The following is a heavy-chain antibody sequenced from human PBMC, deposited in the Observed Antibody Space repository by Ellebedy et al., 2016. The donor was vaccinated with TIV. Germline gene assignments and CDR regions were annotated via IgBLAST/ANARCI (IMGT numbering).Heavy chain of an antibody. CDR3: ARERGDAFDI. CDR1: GFTFSVYS. Sequence: GESLKISCAASGFTFSVYSMNWVRQAPGKGLEWDSSISSSSTSMYFADSVKGRFTISRDNAKNSLYLQMNSLRAEDTAVYYCARERGDAFDIWGQGTVVNVSS. V-gene: IGHV3-21*01. CDR2: ISSSSTSM. J-gene: IGHJ3*02.